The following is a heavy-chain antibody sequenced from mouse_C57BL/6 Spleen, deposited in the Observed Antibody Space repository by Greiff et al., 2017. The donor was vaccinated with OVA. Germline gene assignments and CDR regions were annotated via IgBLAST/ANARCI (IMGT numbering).Heavy chain of an antibody. Sequence: VQLKESGPELVKPGASVKISCKASGYSFTGYYMNWVKQSPEKSLEWIGEINPSTGGTTYNQKFKAKATLTVDKSSSTAYMQLKSLTSEDSAVYYCARWTTVVAYYAMDYWGQGTSVTVSS. CDR2: INPSTGGT. J-gene: IGHJ4*01. CDR1: GYSFTGYY. CDR3: ARWTTVVAYYAMDY. D-gene: IGHD1-1*01. V-gene: IGHV1-42*01.